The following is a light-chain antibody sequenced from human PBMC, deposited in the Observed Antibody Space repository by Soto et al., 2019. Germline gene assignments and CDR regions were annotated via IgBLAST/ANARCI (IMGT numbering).Light chain of an antibody. CDR1: SSDVGTYDY. V-gene: IGLV2-14*01. CDR2: DVN. Sequence: QSVLTQPASVSGSPGQSITISCTGTSSDVGTYDYVSWHQQHPGKAPKLIIYDVNNRPSGVSSRFSGSKSGNTASLTISGLQAEDEADYYCCSFSTSGTHVFGAGTKVTAL. CDR3: CSFSTSGTHV. J-gene: IGLJ1*01.